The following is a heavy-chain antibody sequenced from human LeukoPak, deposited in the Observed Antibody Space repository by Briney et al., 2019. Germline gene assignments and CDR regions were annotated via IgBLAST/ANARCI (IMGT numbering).Heavy chain of an antibody. CDR2: ISGSGGST. Sequence: AGGSLRLSCAASGFTFSSYAMSWVRQAPGKGLEWVSAISGSGGSTYYADSVKGRFTISRDNSKNTLYLQMNSLRAEDTAVYYCAKDSDMIVVVILDYWGQGTLVTVSS. CDR1: GFTFSSYA. CDR3: AKDSDMIVVVILDY. V-gene: IGHV3-23*01. D-gene: IGHD3-22*01. J-gene: IGHJ4*02.